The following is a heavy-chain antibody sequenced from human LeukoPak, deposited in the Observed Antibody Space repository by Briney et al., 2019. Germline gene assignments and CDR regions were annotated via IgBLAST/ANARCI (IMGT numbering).Heavy chain of an antibody. CDR3: ARVSSDCSSTSCYVYDAFDI. V-gene: IGHV1-46*01. CDR2: INPSGGST. J-gene: IGHJ3*02. CDR1: GYTFTSYY. Sequence: ASVKVSCEASGYTFTSYYMHWVRQAPGRGLEWMGIINPSGGSTSYAQKFQGRVTMTRDTSTSTVYMELSSLRSEDTAVYYCARVSSDCSSTSCYVYDAFDIWGQGTMVTVSS. D-gene: IGHD2-2*01.